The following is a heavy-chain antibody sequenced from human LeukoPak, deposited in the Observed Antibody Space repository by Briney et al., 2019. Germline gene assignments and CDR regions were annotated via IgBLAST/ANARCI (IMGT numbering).Heavy chain of an antibody. V-gene: IGHV1-2*02. CDR3: ARVFGLGYCSSTSCSGGAFDI. CDR1: GYTFTGYY. J-gene: IGHJ3*02. D-gene: IGHD2-2*01. CDR2: INPNSGGT. Sequence: ASVKVSCKASGYTFTGYYMHWVRQAPGQGLEWMGWINPNSGGTNYAQKFQGRVTMTRDTSISTAYMELSRLRSDDTAVYYCARVFGLGYCSSTSCSGGAFDIWGQGTMVTVSS.